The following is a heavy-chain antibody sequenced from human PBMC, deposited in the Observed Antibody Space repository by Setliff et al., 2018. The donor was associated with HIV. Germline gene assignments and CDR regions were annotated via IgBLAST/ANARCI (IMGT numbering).Heavy chain of an antibody. CDR2: IYYSGST. Sequence: PLSLTCTVSGGSISNSVYFWTWIRQHSGKGLEWIGYIYYSGSTYKNPSLESRVTISVDTSKNQFSLKLNSVTAADTAVYYCARSSSSAPFFFDYWGQGSLVTVSS. V-gene: IGHV4-31*03. J-gene: IGHJ4*02. CDR3: ARSSSSAPFFFDY. CDR1: GGSISNSVYF. D-gene: IGHD6-6*01.